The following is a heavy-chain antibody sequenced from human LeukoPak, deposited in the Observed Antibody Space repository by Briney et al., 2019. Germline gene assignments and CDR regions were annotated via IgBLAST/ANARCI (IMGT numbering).Heavy chain of an antibody. V-gene: IGHV3-9*01. CDR3: AKDTDLGDYLDY. CDR2: ISWNSGSI. CDR1: GFTFEDYA. Sequence: GRSLRLSCAASGFTFEDYAMHWVRQAPGKGLEWVSGISWNSGSIGYADSVKGRFTISRDNAKNSLYLQMNSLRAEDTALYYCAKDTDLGDYLDYWGQGTRVTVSS. J-gene: IGHJ4*02.